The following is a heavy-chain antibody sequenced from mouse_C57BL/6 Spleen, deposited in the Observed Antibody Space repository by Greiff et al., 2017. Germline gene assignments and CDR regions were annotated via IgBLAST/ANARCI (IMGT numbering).Heavy chain of an antibody. V-gene: IGHV1-81*01. D-gene: IGHD2-1*01. CDR3: ANYYGNSAWFAY. CDR2: IYPRSGNT. CDR1: GYTFTSYG. Sequence: VQLQQSGAELARPGASVKLSCKASGYTFTSYGISWVKQRTGQGLEWIGEIYPRSGNTYYNEKFKGKATLTADKSSSTAYMELRSLTSEDSAVYFWANYYGNSAWFAYWGQGTLVTVSA. J-gene: IGHJ3*01.